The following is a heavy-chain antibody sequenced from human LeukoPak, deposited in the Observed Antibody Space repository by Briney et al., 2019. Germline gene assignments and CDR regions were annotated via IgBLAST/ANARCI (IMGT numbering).Heavy chain of an antibody. V-gene: IGHV1-2*02. Sequence: ASVRVSCKTSGYTFTDYYIHWMRQAPGQGLEWMGWINSNSGGTSYAQKFQGRVTLTRDTPTRTAFMELNRLTSDDTAVYYCASGYYDSFRFDYWGQGTLVTVSS. CDR1: GYTFTDYY. J-gene: IGHJ4*02. CDR3: ASGYYDSFRFDY. D-gene: IGHD3-22*01. CDR2: INSNSGGT.